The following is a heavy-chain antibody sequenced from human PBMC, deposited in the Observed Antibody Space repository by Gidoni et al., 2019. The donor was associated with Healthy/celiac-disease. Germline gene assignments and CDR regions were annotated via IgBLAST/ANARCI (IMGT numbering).Heavy chain of an antibody. V-gene: IGHV1-2*02. J-gene: IGHJ4*02. CDR1: GYTFTGYY. Sequence: QVQLVQSGAEVKKPGASVKVSCKASGYTFTGYYMHWVRRAPGQGLEWMGWINPNSGGTNYAQKFQGRVTMTRDTSISTAYMELSRLRSDDTAVYYCARLTPPAYYYDSSGYYYNPFFDYWGQGTLVTVSS. CDR2: INPNSGGT. CDR3: ARLTPPAYYYDSSGYYYNPFFDY. D-gene: IGHD3-22*01.